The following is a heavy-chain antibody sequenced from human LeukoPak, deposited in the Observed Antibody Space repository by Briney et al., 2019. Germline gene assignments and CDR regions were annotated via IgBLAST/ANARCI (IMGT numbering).Heavy chain of an antibody. D-gene: IGHD3-22*01. V-gene: IGHV4-4*02. CDR1: GGSISSSNW. J-gene: IGHJ4*02. CDR2: IYHSGSF. CDR3: ARVPAPYAYDTSGYDS. Sequence: SGTLSLTCDVSGGSISSSNWWSWVRQSPERGLEWLAEIYHSGSFNRNPSLKSRVTISVDKSKNQFSLNLTSVTAADTAVYYCARVPAPYAYDTSGYDSWGQGTLVTVSS.